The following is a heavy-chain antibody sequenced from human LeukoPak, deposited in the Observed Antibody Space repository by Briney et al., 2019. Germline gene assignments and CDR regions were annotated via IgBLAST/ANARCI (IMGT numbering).Heavy chain of an antibody. CDR3: AKVPTSSSWYGYFDY. D-gene: IGHD6-13*01. Sequence: PGGSLRLSCAASGFTFSSYAMSWVRQAPGKGLEWVSAISGSGGSTYYADSVKGRFTISRDNSKNTLYLQMNSLRAEDTAVYYCAKVPTSSSWYGYFDYWGQGTLVTVSS. CDR1: GFTFSSYA. J-gene: IGHJ4*02. CDR2: ISGSGGST. V-gene: IGHV3-23*01.